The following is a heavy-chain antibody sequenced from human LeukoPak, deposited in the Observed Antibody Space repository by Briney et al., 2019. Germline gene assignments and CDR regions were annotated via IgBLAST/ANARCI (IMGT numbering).Heavy chain of an antibody. V-gene: IGHV1-2*02. J-gene: IGHJ3*02. D-gene: IGHD6-13*01. Sequence: ASVKVSCKASGYTFTGYYMHWVRQAPGQGLEWMGWINSNSGGTNYAQKFQGRVTMTRDTSISTAYMELSRLRSDDTAVYYCARPRYSRNGQDAFDIWGQGTMVTVSS. CDR2: INSNSGGT. CDR3: ARPRYSRNGQDAFDI. CDR1: GYTFTGYY.